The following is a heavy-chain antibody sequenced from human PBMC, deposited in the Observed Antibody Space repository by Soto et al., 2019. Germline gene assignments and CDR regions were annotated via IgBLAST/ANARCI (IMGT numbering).Heavy chain of an antibody. CDR2: INAHSGGT. V-gene: IGHV1-2*02. J-gene: IGHJ5*02. CDR1: GFSFTGYY. CDR3: AKELPRQLAYSLEP. D-gene: IGHD6-6*01. Sequence: ASVKVSCKASGFSFTGYYLHWLRQAPGQGLEWMGWINAHSGGTEYAQKFQGRVTLTRDTSIATAYLTLTSLTSDDTALYYCAKELPRQLAYSLEPWGQGTQVTVSA.